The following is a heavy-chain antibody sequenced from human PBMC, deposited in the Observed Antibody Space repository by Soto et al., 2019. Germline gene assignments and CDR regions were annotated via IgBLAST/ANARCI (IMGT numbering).Heavy chain of an antibody. CDR1: GYTFTSYG. V-gene: IGHV1-18*01. D-gene: IGHD3-22*01. CDR3: ARGIDYYDSSGYPIPGAVNFDY. Sequence: ASVKVSCKASGYTFTSYGISWVRQAPGQGLEWMGWISAYNGNTNYAQKLQGRVTITTDESTSTAYMELSSLRSEDTAVYYCARGIDYYDSSGYPIPGAVNFDYWGQGTLVTVSS. CDR2: ISAYNGNT. J-gene: IGHJ4*02.